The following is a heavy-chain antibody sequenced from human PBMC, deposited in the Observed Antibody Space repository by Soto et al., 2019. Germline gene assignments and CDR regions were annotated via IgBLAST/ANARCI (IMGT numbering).Heavy chain of an antibody. J-gene: IGHJ4*02. Sequence: ESGGGLVQPGGSLRLSCAASGFTFSSYWMSWVRQAPGKGLEWVANIKQDGSEKYYVDSVKGRFTISRDNAKNSLYLQMNSLRAEDTAVYYCARDDYYDSSGYYRYFDYWGQGTLVTVSS. D-gene: IGHD3-22*01. CDR1: GFTFSSYW. CDR3: ARDDYYDSSGYYRYFDY. CDR2: IKQDGSEK. V-gene: IGHV3-7*04.